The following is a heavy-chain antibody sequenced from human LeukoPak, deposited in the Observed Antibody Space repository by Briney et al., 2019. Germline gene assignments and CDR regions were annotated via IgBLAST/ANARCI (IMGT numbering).Heavy chain of an antibody. CDR2: IYYSGST. V-gene: IGHV4-39*07. Sequence: SETLSLTCTVSGGSISSSSYYWGWIRQPPGKGLEWIGSIYYSGSTYCNPSLKSRVTISVDTSKNQFSLKLSSVTAADTAVYYCARDRVVPAAINYYYGMDVWGQGTTVTVSS. CDR3: ARDRVVPAAINYYYGMDV. CDR1: GGSISSSSYY. J-gene: IGHJ6*02. D-gene: IGHD2-2*02.